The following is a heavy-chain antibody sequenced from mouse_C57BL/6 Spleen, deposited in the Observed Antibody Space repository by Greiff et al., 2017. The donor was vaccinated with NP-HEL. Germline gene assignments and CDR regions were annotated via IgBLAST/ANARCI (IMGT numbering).Heavy chain of an antibody. CDR1: GFTFSDAW. V-gene: IGHV6-6*01. CDR3: ARWDGWFAY. J-gene: IGHJ3*01. Sequence: EVKLVESGGGLVQPGGSMKLSCAASGFTFSDAWMDWVRQTPEKGLEWVAEIRNKANNPATYYAVSGKGRFTISRDHSKGSVYRQMNSLRAGDTCVYYWARWDGWFAYWGQGTLVTVSA. D-gene: IGHD4-1*01. CDR2: IRNKANNPAT.